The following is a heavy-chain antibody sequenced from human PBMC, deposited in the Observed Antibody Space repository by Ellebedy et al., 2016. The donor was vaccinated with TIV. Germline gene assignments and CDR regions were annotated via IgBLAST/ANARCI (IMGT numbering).Heavy chain of an antibody. CDR1: GFTFSDYS. V-gene: IGHV3-21*04. Sequence: PGGSLRLSCAASGFTFSDYSMNWVRQAPGKGLEWVSSITSANRDIGYADSVKGRFTISRDNAKTSLYLQMNSLRAEDTALYYCAKVPGGLLWFGELSNEYYFDCWGQGTLVTVSS. J-gene: IGHJ4*02. CDR2: ITSANRDI. D-gene: IGHD3-10*01. CDR3: AKVPGGLLWFGELSNEYYFDC.